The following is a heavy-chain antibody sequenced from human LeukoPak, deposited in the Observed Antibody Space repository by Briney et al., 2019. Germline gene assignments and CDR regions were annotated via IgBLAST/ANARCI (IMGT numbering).Heavy chain of an antibody. V-gene: IGHV1-46*01. CDR1: GGTFSSYA. CDR3: ARDQGSMNYYGSGTNDDAFDI. CDR2: INPSGGST. Sequence: ASVKVSCKASGGTFSSYAISWVRQAPGQGLEWMGIINPSGGSTSYAQKFQGRVTMTRDTSTSTVYMELSSLRSEDTAVYYCARDQGSMNYYGSGTNDDAFDIWGQGTMVTVSS. D-gene: IGHD3-10*01. J-gene: IGHJ3*02.